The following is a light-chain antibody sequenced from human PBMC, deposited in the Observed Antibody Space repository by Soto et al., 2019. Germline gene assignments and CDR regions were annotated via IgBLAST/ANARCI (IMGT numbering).Light chain of an antibody. CDR1: GSDVGGYNY. CDR2: DVS. Sequence: QSVLTQPASVSGSPGQSITISCTGTGSDVGGYNYVSWYQQYPGKAPKLIIYDVSHRPLGVSNRFSGSKSGNTASLTISGLQAEDEADYYCCSSTSSSPYVFGTGTKLTVL. J-gene: IGLJ1*01. V-gene: IGLV2-14*01. CDR3: CSSTSSSPYV.